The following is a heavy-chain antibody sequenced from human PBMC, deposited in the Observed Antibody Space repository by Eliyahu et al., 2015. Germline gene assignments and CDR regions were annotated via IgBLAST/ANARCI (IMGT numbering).Heavy chain of an antibody. D-gene: IGHD3-10*01. V-gene: IGHV3-23*01. J-gene: IGHJ4*02. CDR2: MSGGTGTT. CDR1: GFVFDXYA. Sequence: EVQLLESGGGLVQPGGSLXLSXAASGFVFDXYAASWVRQAPGKGLEWVAAMSGGTGTTYYADSIRGRFTISRDSSKNTLYLQMNSLRAEDTAVYYCAKDRSRLWFGELDYWGQGTLVTVSS. CDR3: AKDRSRLWFGELDY.